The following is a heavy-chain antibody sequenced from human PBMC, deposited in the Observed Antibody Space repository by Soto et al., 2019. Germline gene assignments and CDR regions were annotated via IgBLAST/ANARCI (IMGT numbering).Heavy chain of an antibody. CDR3: AREHCSSTSCYLETYYYYYGTDV. V-gene: IGHV1-18*01. CDR1: GYTFTSYG. D-gene: IGHD2-2*01. CDR2: ISAYDGNT. J-gene: IGHJ6*02. Sequence: GASVKVSCKASGYTFTSYGISWVRQAPGQGLEWMGWISAYDGNTNYAQKLQGRVTMTTDTSTSTAYMELRSLRSDDTAVYYCAREHCSSTSCYLETYYYYYGTDVWGQGTTVTVSS.